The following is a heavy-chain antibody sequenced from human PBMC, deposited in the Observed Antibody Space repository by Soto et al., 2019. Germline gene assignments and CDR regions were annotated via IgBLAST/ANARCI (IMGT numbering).Heavy chain of an antibody. D-gene: IGHD3-3*02. J-gene: IGHJ4*02. CDR2: VYSDGST. V-gene: IGHV3-53*01. Sequence: PVGSVRLSCALSVFSISTTYMSCVRHSPGKWLEWVSLVYSDGSTSYADSVRGRFTISRDNSKNTLYLQMNSLTVEDTAVYYCARHEAGRQHFVRFDSLRQGTLVTVSS. CDR1: VFSISTTY. CDR3: ARHEAGRQHFVRFDS.